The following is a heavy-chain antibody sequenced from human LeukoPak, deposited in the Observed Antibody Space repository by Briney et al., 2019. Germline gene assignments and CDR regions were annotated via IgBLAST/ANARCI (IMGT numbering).Heavy chain of an antibody. V-gene: IGHV4-59*01. Sequence: SETLSLTCTVSGGSISSYYWSWIRQPPGKGLEWIGYIYYSGSTNYNPSLKSRVTISVDTSKNQFSLKLSSVTAADTAVYYCASSPRYNWNYLYYFDYWGQGTLVTVSS. CDR2: IYYSGST. CDR1: GGSISSYY. CDR3: ASSPRYNWNYLYYFDY. J-gene: IGHJ4*02. D-gene: IGHD1-7*01.